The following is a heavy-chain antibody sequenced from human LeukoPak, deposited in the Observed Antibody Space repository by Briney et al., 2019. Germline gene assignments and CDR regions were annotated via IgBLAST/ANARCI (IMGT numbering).Heavy chain of an antibody. CDR2: INHSGST. D-gene: IGHD2-2*01. Sequence: PSETLSLTCAVYGGSFSGYYWSWIRQPPGKGLEWIGEINHSGSTNYNPSLKSRVTISVDTSKNQFSLKLSSVTAADTAVYYCARGDCSSTSCHLSGYYFDYWGQGTLVTVSS. V-gene: IGHV4-34*01. CDR1: GGSFSGYY. CDR3: ARGDCSSTSCHLSGYYFDY. J-gene: IGHJ4*02.